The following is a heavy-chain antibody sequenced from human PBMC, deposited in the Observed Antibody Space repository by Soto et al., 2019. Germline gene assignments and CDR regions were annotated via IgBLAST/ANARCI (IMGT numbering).Heavy chain of an antibody. Sequence: ASVKVSCKASGYTFTGYYMHWVRQAPGQGLEWMGWINPNSGGTNYAQKFQGWVTMTRDTSISTAYMELSRLRSDDTAVYYCARDNGYSSSWYAFDIRGQGTMVTVSS. CDR3: ARDNGYSSSWYAFDI. CDR1: GYTFTGYY. CDR2: INPNSGGT. V-gene: IGHV1-2*04. J-gene: IGHJ3*02. D-gene: IGHD6-13*01.